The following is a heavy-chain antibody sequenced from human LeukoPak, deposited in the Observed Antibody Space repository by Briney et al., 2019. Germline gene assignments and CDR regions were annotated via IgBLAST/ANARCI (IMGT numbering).Heavy chain of an antibody. V-gene: IGHV4-61*02. CDR1: GGSISSGSYY. D-gene: IGHD3-10*01. CDR3: ARLNMVRGRGPDY. Sequence: SETLSLTCTVSGGSISSGSYYWSWIRQPAGKGLEWIGRIYTSGSTNYNPSLKSRVTISVDTSKNQFSLKLSSVTAADTAVYYCARLNMVRGRGPDYWGQGTLVTVSS. J-gene: IGHJ4*02. CDR2: IYTSGST.